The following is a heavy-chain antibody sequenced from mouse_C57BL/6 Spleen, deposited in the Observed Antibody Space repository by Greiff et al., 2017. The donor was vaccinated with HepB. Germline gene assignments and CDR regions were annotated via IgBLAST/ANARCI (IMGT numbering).Heavy chain of an antibody. D-gene: IGHD2-1*01. V-gene: IGHV1-78*01. J-gene: IGHJ2*01. CDR3: ARRLIYYGNVWDFDY. Sequence: QVQLQQSDAELVKPGASVKISCKVSGYTFTDHTIHWMKQRPEQGLEWIGYIYPRDGSTKYNEKFKGKATLTADKSSSTAYMQLNSLTSEDSAVYFCARRLIYYGNVWDFDYWGQGTTLTVSS. CDR2: IYPRDGST. CDR1: GYTFTDHT.